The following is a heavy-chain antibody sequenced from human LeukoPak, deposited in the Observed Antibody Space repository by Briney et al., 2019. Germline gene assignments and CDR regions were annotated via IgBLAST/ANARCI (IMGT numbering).Heavy chain of an antibody. CDR1: GGTFSSYA. CDR2: IIPIFGTA. J-gene: IGHJ4*02. CDR3: ACTPTGVLRFLEWLSE. V-gene: IGHV1-69*06. Sequence: ASVKVSCKASGGTFSSYAISWVRQAPGQGLEWMGGIIPIFGTANYAQKFQGRVTITADKSTSTAYMELSSLRSEDTAVYYCACTPTGVLRFLEWLSEWGQGTLVTVSS. D-gene: IGHD3-3*01.